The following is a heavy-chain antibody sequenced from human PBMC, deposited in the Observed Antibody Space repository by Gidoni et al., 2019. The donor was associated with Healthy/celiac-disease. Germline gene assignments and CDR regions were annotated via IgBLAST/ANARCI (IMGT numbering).Heavy chain of an antibody. V-gene: IGHV1-2*04. CDR1: GYTFTGYY. CDR2: INPTSGGT. CDR3: ARAPWDSSGSNLDY. Sequence: QVQLVQSGSEVKKPGASVKVSCKASGYTFTGYYMHWVRQAPGQGLEWMGWINPTSGGTNYAQKFQGWVTMTRDTSISTAYMELSRLRSDDTAVYYCARAPWDSSGSNLDYWGQGTLVTVSS. D-gene: IGHD3-22*01. J-gene: IGHJ4*02.